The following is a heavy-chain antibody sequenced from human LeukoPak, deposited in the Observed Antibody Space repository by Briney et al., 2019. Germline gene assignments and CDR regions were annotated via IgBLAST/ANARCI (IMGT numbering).Heavy chain of an antibody. CDR1: GYTSTSYD. CDR3: ARGRMVRGVTWWFDP. J-gene: IGHJ5*02. Sequence: ASVKVSCKASGYTSTSYDINWVRQATGQGLEWMGWMNPNSGNTGYAQKFQGRVTMTRNTSMSTAYMELSSLRSEDTAVYYCARGRMVRGVTWWFDPWGQGTLVTVSS. CDR2: MNPNSGNT. D-gene: IGHD3-10*01. V-gene: IGHV1-8*01.